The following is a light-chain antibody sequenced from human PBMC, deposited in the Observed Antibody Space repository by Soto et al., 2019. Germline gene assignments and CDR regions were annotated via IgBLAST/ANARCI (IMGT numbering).Light chain of an antibody. V-gene: IGKV1-5*03. J-gene: IGKJ1*01. CDR3: QQYSNYPRT. CDR1: RSISSW. CDR2: KAS. Sequence: DIQMTQSPSTLSAAVGDRVTITCRASRSISSWLAWSQQKPGKAPKVLIYKASSLESGVPSRFSGSGSGTEFTLTISSLQPDDFATYYCQQYSNYPRTFGQGTKVEIK.